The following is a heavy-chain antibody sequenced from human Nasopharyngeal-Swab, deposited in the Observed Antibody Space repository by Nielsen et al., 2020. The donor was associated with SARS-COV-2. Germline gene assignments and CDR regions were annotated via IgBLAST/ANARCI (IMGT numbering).Heavy chain of an antibody. CDR2: IDPSDSYT. Sequence: ARQMPGKGLEWIGRIDPSDSYTNYSPSFQGHVTISADKSISTAYLQWSSLKASDTAMYYCARRFHSSSWYTDYDYWGQGTLVTVSS. J-gene: IGHJ4*02. D-gene: IGHD6-13*01. CDR3: ARRFHSSSWYTDYDY. V-gene: IGHV5-10-1*01.